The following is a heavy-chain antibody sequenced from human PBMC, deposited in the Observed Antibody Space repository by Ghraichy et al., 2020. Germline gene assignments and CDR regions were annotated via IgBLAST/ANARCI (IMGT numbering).Heavy chain of an antibody. CDR1: GFTFSNYA. D-gene: IGHD1-7*01. V-gene: IGHV3-23*01. CDR3: APPGELVAPS. J-gene: IGHJ1*01. CDR2: ISGNGDRT. Sequence: GGSLRLSCTASGFTFSNYAMYWVRQAPGERLQWVAAISGNGDRTYYADALKGRFIISRDNSKNTVYLQINTLTAADTAVYYCAPPGELVAPSWGQGTKVTVSS.